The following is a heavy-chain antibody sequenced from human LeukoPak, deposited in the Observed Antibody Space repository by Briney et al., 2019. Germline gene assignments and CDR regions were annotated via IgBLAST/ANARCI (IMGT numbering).Heavy chain of an antibody. CDR1: GFTFRNHW. CDR3: ARDQRVTGRPDIDY. CDR2: ISSDGSST. J-gene: IGHJ4*02. V-gene: IGHV3-74*03. D-gene: IGHD6-6*01. Sequence: PGGSLRLSCAASGFTFRNHWRHWVRQTPGKGLALVSRISSDGSSTTYADSVKGRFTISRDNAKNTLYLQMNNLRAEDTAMYYCARDQRVTGRPDIDYWGQGTLVIVSS.